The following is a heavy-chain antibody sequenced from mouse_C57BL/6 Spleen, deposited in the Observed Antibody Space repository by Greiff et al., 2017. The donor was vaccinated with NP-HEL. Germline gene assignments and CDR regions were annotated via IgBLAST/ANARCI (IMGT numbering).Heavy chain of an antibody. Sequence: QVQLQQSGAELVRPRTSVKVSCKASGYAFTNYLIEWVKQRPGQGLEWIGVINPGSGGTNYNEKFKGKATLTADKSSSTAYMQLSSLTSEDSAVYFCARGGLRAWFAYWGQGTLVTVSA. J-gene: IGHJ3*01. CDR3: ARGGLRAWFAY. CDR2: INPGSGGT. CDR1: GYAFTNYL. D-gene: IGHD2-4*01. V-gene: IGHV1-54*01.